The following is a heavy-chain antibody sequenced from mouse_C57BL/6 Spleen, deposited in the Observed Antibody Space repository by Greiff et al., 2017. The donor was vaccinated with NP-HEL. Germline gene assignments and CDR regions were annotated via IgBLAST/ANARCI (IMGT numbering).Heavy chain of an antibody. CDR2: INPNNGGT. D-gene: IGHD2-1*01. J-gene: IGHJ2*01. V-gene: IGHV1-26*01. Sequence: VQLQQSGPELVKPGASVKISCKASGYTFTDYYMNWVKQSHGKSLEWIGDINPNNGGTSYNQKFKGKATLTVDKSSSTAYMELRSLTSEDSAVYYCARRGYYLDYWGQGTTLTVSS. CDR3: ARRGYYLDY. CDR1: GYTFTDYY.